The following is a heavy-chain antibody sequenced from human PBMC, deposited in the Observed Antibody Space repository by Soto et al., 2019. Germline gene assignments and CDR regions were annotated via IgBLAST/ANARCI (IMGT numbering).Heavy chain of an antibody. Sequence: SETLSLTCTVSGGSISSGDYYWSWIRQPPGKGLEWIGYIYYSGSTYYNPSLKSRVTISVDTSKNQFSLKLSSVTAADTAVYYCARARYDILTGYSRDFDYWGQGTLVTVSS. J-gene: IGHJ4*02. CDR2: IYYSGST. CDR3: ARARYDILTGYSRDFDY. V-gene: IGHV4-30-4*01. D-gene: IGHD3-9*01. CDR1: GGSISSGDYY.